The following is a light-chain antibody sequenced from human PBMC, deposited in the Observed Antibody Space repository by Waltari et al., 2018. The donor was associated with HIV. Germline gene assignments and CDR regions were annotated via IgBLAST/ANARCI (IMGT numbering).Light chain of an antibody. Sequence: ELVLTQSPATLSLSPGERATLSCAASQSVSSSFLAWYQQKPGLAPRLLIYDASSRATGIPDRFSGSGSGTDFILTISRLEPEDFAVYYCQQYGSSPRTFGQGTKLEIK. J-gene: IGKJ2*01. CDR2: DAS. V-gene: IGKV3D-20*01. CDR1: QSVSSSF. CDR3: QQYGSSPRT.